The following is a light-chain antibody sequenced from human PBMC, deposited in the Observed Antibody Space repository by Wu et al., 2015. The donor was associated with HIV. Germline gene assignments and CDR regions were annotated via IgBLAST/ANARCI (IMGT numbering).Light chain of an antibody. J-gene: IGKJ2*01. Sequence: ETVLTQSPGTLSLSPGERATFSCRASQSVSDNYLSWYQQKPGQAPRLPIYRASNRATGIPDRFSGSGSGTDFTLTISRLEPEDFAVYYCHQYGSSPNTFGQGTKLEIK. CDR3: HQYGSSPNT. V-gene: IGKV3-20*01. CDR1: QSVSDNY. CDR2: RAS.